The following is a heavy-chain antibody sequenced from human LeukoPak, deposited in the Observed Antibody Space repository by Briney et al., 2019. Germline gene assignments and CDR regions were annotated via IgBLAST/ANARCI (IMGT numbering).Heavy chain of an antibody. CDR3: ARAPRLVGATSVVDY. CDR2: INHSGST. V-gene: IGHV4-34*01. D-gene: IGHD1-26*01. J-gene: IGHJ4*02. Sequence: PSETLSLTCAVYGGSFSGYYWSWIRQPPGKGLEWIGEINHSGSTNYNPSLKSRVTISVDTSKNQFSLKLSSATAADTAVYYCARAPRLVGATSVVDYWGQGTLVTVSS. CDR1: GGSFSGYY.